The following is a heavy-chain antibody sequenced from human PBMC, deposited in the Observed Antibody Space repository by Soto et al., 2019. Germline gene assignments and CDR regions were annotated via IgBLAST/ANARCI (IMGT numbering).Heavy chain of an antibody. D-gene: IGHD3-3*01. CDR3: AKDRRFLEWLFDY. CDR2: ISYDGSNK. J-gene: IGHJ4*02. Sequence: GGSLRLSCAASGFTFSSYGMHWVRQAPGKGLEWVAVISYDGSNKYYADSVKGRFTISRDNSKNTLYLQMNSLRAEDTAVYYCAKDRRFLEWLFDYWGQGTLVTVSS. V-gene: IGHV3-30*18. CDR1: GFTFSSYG.